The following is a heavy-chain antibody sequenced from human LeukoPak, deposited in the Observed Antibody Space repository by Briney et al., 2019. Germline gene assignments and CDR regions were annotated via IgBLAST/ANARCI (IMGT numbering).Heavy chain of an antibody. CDR3: ARDGFSSGYPYDAFDI. D-gene: IGHD3-22*01. CDR1: GFTVSSNY. CDR2: MYSGGRT. J-gene: IGHJ3*02. Sequence: GGSLRLSCAASGFTVSSNYMSWVRQAPGKGLEGVSVMYSGGRTYYADSVKGRFTISRDISKNTLYLQMNSLRAEDTAVYYCARDGFSSGYPYDAFDIWGQGTMVTVSS. V-gene: IGHV3-53*01.